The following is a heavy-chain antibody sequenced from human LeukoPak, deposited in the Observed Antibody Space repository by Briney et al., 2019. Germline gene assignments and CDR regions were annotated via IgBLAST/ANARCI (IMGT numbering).Heavy chain of an antibody. J-gene: IGHJ4*02. CDR3: ARAYCGGDCYHPFEYFDY. Sequence: GESLKISCKGSGYSFTSYWIGWVRQMPGKGLEWMGIIYPGDSDTRYSPSFQGQVTISADKSISTAYLQWSSLKASDTAMYYCARAYCGGDCYHPFEYFDYWGQGTLVTVSS. CDR2: IYPGDSDT. V-gene: IGHV5-51*01. D-gene: IGHD2-21*02. CDR1: GYSFTSYW.